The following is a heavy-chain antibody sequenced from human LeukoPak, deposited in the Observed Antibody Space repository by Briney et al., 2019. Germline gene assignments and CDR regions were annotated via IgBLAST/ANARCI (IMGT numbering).Heavy chain of an antibody. CDR1: GGSISSYY. Sequence: PSETLSLTCTVSGGSISSYYWSWIRQPPGKGLEWIGYIYYSGSTNYNPSLKSRVTISVDTSKNQFSLKLSSVTAADTAVYYCAIDYGGKLLGAFDIWGQGTMVTVSS. J-gene: IGHJ3*02. V-gene: IGHV4-59*01. CDR2: IYYSGST. CDR3: AIDYGGKLLGAFDI. D-gene: IGHD4-23*01.